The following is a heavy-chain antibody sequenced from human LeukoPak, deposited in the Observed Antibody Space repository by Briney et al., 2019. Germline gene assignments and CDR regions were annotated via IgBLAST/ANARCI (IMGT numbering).Heavy chain of an antibody. Sequence: PGGSLRLSCAASGFTFSNYGIHWVRQAPGKGLDWVAVISYDGSNEYYADSVKGRFTISRDNSKNTLYLQMNSLRAEDTAVYYCAKGITIFGVVDAFDIWGQGTMVTVSS. D-gene: IGHD3-3*01. CDR1: GFTFSNYG. J-gene: IGHJ3*02. CDR3: AKGITIFGVVDAFDI. CDR2: ISYDGSNE. V-gene: IGHV3-30*18.